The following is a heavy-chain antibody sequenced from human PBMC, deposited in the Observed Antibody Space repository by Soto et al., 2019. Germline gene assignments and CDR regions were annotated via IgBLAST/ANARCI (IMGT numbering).Heavy chain of an antibody. D-gene: IGHD6-6*01. Sequence: PGVSLRLSCATSGFTFSTRWMHWVRQAPGKGLVWVSYINSDASTTTYADSVRGRFTISRDNAKNTVYLQMNGLRAEDTAIYYCTRDSSYSSSSWGQGTLVTVSS. CDR2: INSDASTT. J-gene: IGHJ5*02. V-gene: IGHV3-74*01. CDR1: GFTFSTRW. CDR3: TRDSSYSSSS.